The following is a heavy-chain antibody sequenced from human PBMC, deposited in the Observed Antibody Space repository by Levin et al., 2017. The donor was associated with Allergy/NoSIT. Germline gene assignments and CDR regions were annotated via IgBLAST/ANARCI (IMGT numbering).Heavy chain of an antibody. D-gene: IGHD2-15*01. V-gene: IGHV4-59*01. CDR1: GGSISSYH. CDR3: ARDRVVASSGTYYYYGMAV. J-gene: IGHJ6*02. Sequence: GSLRLSCTVSGGSISSYHWSWIRQPPGKGLEWIGYIYYSGSTNYNPSLKSRVTISVDTSKNQFSLTLNSVTAADTAVYYCARDRVVASSGTYYYYGMAVRGQGTTVTVSS. CDR2: IYYSGST.